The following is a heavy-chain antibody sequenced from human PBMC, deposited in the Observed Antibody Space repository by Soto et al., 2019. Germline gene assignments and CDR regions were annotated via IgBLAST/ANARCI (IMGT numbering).Heavy chain of an antibody. CDR1: GGTFSSYA. D-gene: IGHD3-10*02. CDR2: IIPIFGTA. Sequence: ASVKVSCKASGGTFSSYAISWVRQAPGQGLEWMGGIIPIFGTANYAQKFQGRVTMTRDTSTGTVYMELSSLRFEDTAVYYCVRRMLPGYYFDYWGQGTLVTVSS. J-gene: IGHJ4*02. CDR3: VRRMLPGYYFDY. V-gene: IGHV1-69*05.